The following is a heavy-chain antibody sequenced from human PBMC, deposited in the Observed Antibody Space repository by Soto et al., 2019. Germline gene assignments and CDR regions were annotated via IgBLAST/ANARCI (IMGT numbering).Heavy chain of an antibody. CDR3: ARGNHRWLQLWYFDL. Sequence: QVQLVQSGAEVKKPGSSVTVSCKASGGTFSSYTISWVRQAPGQGLEWRGGIIPIFGTANYAQKFQGRVTITADESTSTAYMELSRLRSEDTAVYYCARGNHRWLQLWYFDLWGRGTLVTVSS. V-gene: IGHV1-69*12. CDR2: IIPIFGTA. CDR1: GGTFSSYT. D-gene: IGHD5-12*01. J-gene: IGHJ2*01.